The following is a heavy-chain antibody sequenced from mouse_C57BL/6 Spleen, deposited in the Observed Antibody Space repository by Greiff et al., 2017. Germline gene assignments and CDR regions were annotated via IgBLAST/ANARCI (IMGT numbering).Heavy chain of an antibody. D-gene: IGHD1-1*01. CDR3: APTVVARHYAMDY. Sequence: EVKLQESVAELVRPGASVKLSCTASGFNIKNTYMHWVKQRPEQGLEWIGRIDPANGNTKYAPKFQGKATITADTSSNTAYLQLSSLTSEDTAIYYCAPTVVARHYAMDYWGQGTSVTVSS. V-gene: IGHV14-3*01. J-gene: IGHJ4*01. CDR1: GFNIKNTY. CDR2: IDPANGNT.